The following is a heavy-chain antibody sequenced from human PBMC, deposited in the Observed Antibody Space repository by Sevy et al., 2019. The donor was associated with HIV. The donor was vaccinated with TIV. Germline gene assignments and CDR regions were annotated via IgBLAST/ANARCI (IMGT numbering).Heavy chain of an antibody. J-gene: IGHJ4*02. Sequence: GGSLRLSCAASGFTFSSYGMHWVRQAPGKGLEWVAVISYDGSNKYHAGSVKGRFTISRDNSKNTLYLQMNSLRAEDTAVYYCAKVDSTGRRGYFDYWGQRTLVTVSS. V-gene: IGHV3-30*18. D-gene: IGHD1-1*01. CDR3: AKVDSTGRRGYFDY. CDR1: GFTFSSYG. CDR2: ISYDGSNK.